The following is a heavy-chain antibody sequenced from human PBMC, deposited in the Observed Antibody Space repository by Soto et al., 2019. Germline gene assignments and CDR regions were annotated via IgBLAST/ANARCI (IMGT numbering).Heavy chain of an antibody. CDR3: AGARTGMPEDRYDEFFDY. D-gene: IGHD2-2*01. CDR1: GYTFTSYA. V-gene: IGHV1-3*01. J-gene: IGHJ4*02. CDR2: INAGNGNT. Sequence: ASVKVSCKASGYTFTSYAMHWVRQAPGQRLEWMGWINAGNGNTKYSQKFQGRVTITRDTSASTAYMELSSLRSEDTAVYYCAGARTGMPEDRYDEFFDYWGQGTLVTV.